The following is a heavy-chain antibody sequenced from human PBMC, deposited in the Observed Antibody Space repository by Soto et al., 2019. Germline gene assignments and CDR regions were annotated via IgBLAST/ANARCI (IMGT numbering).Heavy chain of an antibody. CDR1: GYTFTSYG. J-gene: IGHJ4*02. Sequence: QVQLVQSGGEVRKPGASVKVSCKASGYTFTSYGVSWVRQAPGQGLEWMGWIRAYTGYTNYAQKFQGRVTITTDTSTSTAYMELRSLISDDTPVYYCARASDGYRRGWYVGYFDYWGQGTLVTVSS. V-gene: IGHV1-18*04. CDR3: ARASDGYRRGWYVGYFDY. D-gene: IGHD6-19*01. CDR2: IRAYTGYT.